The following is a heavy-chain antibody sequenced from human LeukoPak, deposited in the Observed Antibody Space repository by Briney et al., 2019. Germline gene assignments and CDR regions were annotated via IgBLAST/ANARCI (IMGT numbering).Heavy chain of an antibody. V-gene: IGHV3-23*01. J-gene: IGHJ3*02. CDR2: ITGSGAGT. D-gene: IGHD4-17*01. CDR3: AKDPNGDYFGAFDM. CDR1: ESIFSNYA. Sequence: GSLRLSCAASESIFSNYAVTWVRQAPGRGLEWVSSITGSGAGTSYADSVRGRFTISRDNSKSMVYVQMNSLRAEDTAIYYCAKDPNGDYFGAFDMWGQGTMVTVSS.